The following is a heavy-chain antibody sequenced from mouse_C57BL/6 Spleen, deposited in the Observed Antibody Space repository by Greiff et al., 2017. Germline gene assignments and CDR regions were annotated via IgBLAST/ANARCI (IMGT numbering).Heavy chain of an antibody. V-gene: IGHV1-85*01. D-gene: IGHD1-1*01. CDR2: IYPRDGST. J-gene: IGHJ4*01. Sequence: VQLQQSGPELVQPGASVKLSCKASGYTFTSYDINWVKQRPGQGLEWIGWIYPRDGSTKYNEKFKGKATLTVDTSSSTAYMELHSLTSEDSAVYFCARRDGFYAMDYWGQGTSVTVSS. CDR1: GYTFTSYD. CDR3: ARRDGFYAMDY.